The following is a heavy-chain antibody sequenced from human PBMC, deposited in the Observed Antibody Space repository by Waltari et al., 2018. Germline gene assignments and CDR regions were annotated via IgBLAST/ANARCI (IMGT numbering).Heavy chain of an antibody. CDR2: IIPLAGSA. CDR1: GSTFSSRP. V-gene: IGHV1-69*12. Sequence: QVQLVQSGAEVKKPGSSVRLSCQAFGSTFSSRPINWIRQAPRQGLVWMGGIIPLAGSADYAEKFEDRLTITADEVTKTAYMELDRLTSDDTAVYYCAASDGDWGQGTLVTVSP. CDR3: AASDGD. J-gene: IGHJ4*02.